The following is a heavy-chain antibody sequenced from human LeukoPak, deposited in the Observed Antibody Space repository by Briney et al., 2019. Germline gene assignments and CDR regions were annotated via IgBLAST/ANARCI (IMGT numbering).Heavy chain of an antibody. J-gene: IGHJ4*02. CDR2: ISAYNGNT. CDR1: GYTFTSYG. V-gene: IGHV1-18*04. CDR3: ASGDYYGSGSYSDY. Sequence: ASVKVSCKASGYTFTSYGISWVRQAPGQGLEWMGWISAYNGNTNYAQKLQGRVTMTTDTSMSTVYMELRSLRSDDTAVYYCASGDYYGSGSYSDYWGQGTLVTVSS. D-gene: IGHD3-10*01.